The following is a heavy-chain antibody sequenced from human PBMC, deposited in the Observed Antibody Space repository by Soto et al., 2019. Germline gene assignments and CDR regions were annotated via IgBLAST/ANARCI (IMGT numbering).Heavy chain of an antibody. D-gene: IGHD3-3*01. J-gene: IGHJ4*02. CDR1: GFTFSSYA. V-gene: IGHV3-23*01. Sequence: GGSLRLSCAASGFTFSSYAMSWVRQAPGKGLEWVSAISGSGGSTYYADSVKGRFTISRDNSKNTLYLQMNSLRAEDTAVYYCAKDSQFTFFGVVIMVFDYWGQGTLVTVSS. CDR3: AKDSQFTFFGVVIMVFDY. CDR2: ISGSGGST.